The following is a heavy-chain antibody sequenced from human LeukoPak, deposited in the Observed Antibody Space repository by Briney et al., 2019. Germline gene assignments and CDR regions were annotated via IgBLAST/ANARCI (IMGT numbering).Heavy chain of an antibody. CDR2: IYYSGST. Sequence: PSETLSLTCTVSGGSISSGDYYWSWIRQPPGKGLEWIGYIYYSGSTYYNPSLKSRVTISVDTSKNQYSLKLSSVTAADTAVYYCAREVSRWPYYFDYWGQGTLVTVSS. D-gene: IGHD4-23*01. J-gene: IGHJ4*02. V-gene: IGHV4-30-4*01. CDR1: GGSISSGDYY. CDR3: AREVSRWPYYFDY.